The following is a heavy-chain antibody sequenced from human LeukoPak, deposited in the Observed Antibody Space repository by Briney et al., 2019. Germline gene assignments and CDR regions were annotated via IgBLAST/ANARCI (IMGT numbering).Heavy chain of an antibody. CDR1: GDSISSGGYS. J-gene: IGHJ5*02. CDR3: ARELWFANAPGSWLDT. CDR2: IVHTGST. V-gene: IGHV4-30-2*01. D-gene: IGHD3-10*01. Sequence: PSETLSLTCVVSGDSISSGGYSWSWIRQPPGKGLEWIGYIVHTGSTFYNPSLKSRVTISVDNSKNQFSLRLSSVTAADTAVYYCARELWFANAPGSWLDTWGQGTLVTVS.